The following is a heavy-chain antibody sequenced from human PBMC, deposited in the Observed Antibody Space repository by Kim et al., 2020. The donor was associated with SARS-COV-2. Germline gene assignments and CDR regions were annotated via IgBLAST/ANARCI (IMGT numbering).Heavy chain of an antibody. CDR1: GFTFSSYG. V-gene: IGHV3-30*18. D-gene: IGHD5-18*01. Sequence: GGSLRLSCAASGFTFSSYGMHWVRQAPGKGLEWVAVISYDGSNKYYADSVKGRFTISRDNSKNTLYLQMNSLRAEDTAVYYCAKTLQLWHDYYYYYGMDVWGQGTTVTISS. J-gene: IGHJ6*02. CDR3: AKTLQLWHDYYYYYGMDV. CDR2: ISYDGSNK.